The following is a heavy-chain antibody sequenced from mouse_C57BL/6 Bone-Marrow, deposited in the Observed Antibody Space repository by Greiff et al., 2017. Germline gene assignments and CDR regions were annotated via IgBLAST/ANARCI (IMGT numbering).Heavy chain of an antibody. CDR3: ARETYYGSSYRFDY. J-gene: IGHJ2*01. Sequence: QVQLQQPGAELVKPGASVKLSCKASGYTFTSYWMHWVKQRPGQGLEWIGMIHPNSGSTNYNEKFKSKATLTVDKSSSTAYMQLSSLTSEDSAVYYCARETYYGSSYRFDYWGQGTTLTVSS. CDR1: GYTFTSYW. V-gene: IGHV1-64*01. CDR2: IHPNSGST. D-gene: IGHD1-1*01.